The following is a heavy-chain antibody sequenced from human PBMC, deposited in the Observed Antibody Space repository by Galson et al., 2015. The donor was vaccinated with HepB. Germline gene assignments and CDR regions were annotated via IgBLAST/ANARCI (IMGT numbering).Heavy chain of an antibody. J-gene: IGHJ3*02. Sequence: SVKVSCKASGYTFTNYAVHWVRLAPGPRLEWVGWINPGRGNTKYSEKFQGRVTMTRDTSADTAHLNINRLRSEDTATYFCARGEWPISVGVFDIWGQGTKVTVSS. CDR3: ARGEWPISVGVFDI. CDR2: INPGRGNT. V-gene: IGHV1-3*01. D-gene: IGHD1-26*01. CDR1: GYTFTNYA.